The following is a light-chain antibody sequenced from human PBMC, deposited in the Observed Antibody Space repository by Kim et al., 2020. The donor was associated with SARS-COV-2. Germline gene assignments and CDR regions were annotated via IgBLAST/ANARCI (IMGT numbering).Light chain of an antibody. Sequence: DIQMTQSPSSLSASVGDRVTITCRASQSINTYLTWYHQKPGKAPNLLIYAASNLQTGVPSSFSGSGSETSFTLTITNLQPEDFGTYYCQQTYDTPYTFGQGTKLEIK. CDR2: AAS. J-gene: IGKJ2*01. V-gene: IGKV1-39*01. CDR3: QQTYDTPYT. CDR1: QSINTY.